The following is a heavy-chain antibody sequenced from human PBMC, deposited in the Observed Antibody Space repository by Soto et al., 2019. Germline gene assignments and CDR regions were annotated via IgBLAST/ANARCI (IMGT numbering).Heavy chain of an antibody. CDR3: ATDYYDSSGYYSFDY. D-gene: IGHD3-22*01. CDR1: GYTLTELS. Sequence: ASVKVSCKISGYTLTELSMHGVRQAPGKGLEWMGGFDPEDGETIYAQKFQGRVTMTEDTSTDTAYMELSSLRSEDTAVYYCATDYYDSSGYYSFDYWGQGTLVTVSS. J-gene: IGHJ4*02. CDR2: FDPEDGET. V-gene: IGHV1-24*01.